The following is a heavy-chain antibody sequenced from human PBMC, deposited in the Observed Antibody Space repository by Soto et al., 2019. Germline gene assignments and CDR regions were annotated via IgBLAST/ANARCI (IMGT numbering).Heavy chain of an antibody. Sequence: ASVKVSCKASGYTFTSYAMHWVRQAPGQRLEWMGWINAGNGNTKYAQKFQGRVTMTRDTSTSTAYMELRSLRSDDTAVYYCARDLGYSGYVPRSVFDYWGQGTLVTVSS. CDR1: GYTFTSYA. J-gene: IGHJ4*02. V-gene: IGHV1-3*01. D-gene: IGHD5-12*01. CDR2: INAGNGNT. CDR3: ARDLGYSGYVPRSVFDY.